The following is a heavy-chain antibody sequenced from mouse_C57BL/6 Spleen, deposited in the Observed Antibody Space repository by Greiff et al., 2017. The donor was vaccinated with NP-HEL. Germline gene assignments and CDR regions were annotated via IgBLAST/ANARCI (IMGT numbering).Heavy chain of an antibody. J-gene: IGHJ1*03. V-gene: IGHV1-19*01. Sequence: VQLQQSGPVLVKPGASVKMSCKASGYTFTDYYMNWVKQSHGKSLEWIGVINPYNGGTSYNQKFKGKATLTVDKSSSTAYMELNSLTSEDSAVYYCARITTVVERYFDVWGTGTTVTVSS. CDR3: ARITTVVERYFDV. D-gene: IGHD1-1*01. CDR1: GYTFTDYY. CDR2: INPYNGGT.